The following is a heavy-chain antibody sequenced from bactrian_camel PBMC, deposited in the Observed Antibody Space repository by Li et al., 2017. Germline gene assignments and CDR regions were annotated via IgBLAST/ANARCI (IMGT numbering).Heavy chain of an antibody. D-gene: IGHD6*01. Sequence: HVQLVESGGGSVQAGGSLRLSCAVFGDPVGTCTMSWYRQAPGKERELVSNIGRSSTYYSDSVKGRFTISRDNATNTVYLQMNSLKPEDTAVYYCVRDAVQNYGDSWYEENIFGSWGQGTQVTVS. CDR3: VRDAVQNYGDSWYEENIFGS. J-gene: IGHJ6*01. CDR1: GDPVGTCT. CDR2: NIGRSST. V-gene: IGHV3S55*01.